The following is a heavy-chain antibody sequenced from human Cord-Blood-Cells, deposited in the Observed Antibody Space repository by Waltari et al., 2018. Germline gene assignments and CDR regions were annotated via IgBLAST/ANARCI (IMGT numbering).Heavy chain of an antibody. J-gene: IGHJ4*02. Sequence: QLQLQESGPGLVKPSETLSLTCTVSGGSISSSSYYWGWIRQAPGNGLEWIGSNYYSGSTYYNPSRKSRVTISVDTSKNQFSLKLSSVTAADTAVYYCARSGITGTFSDFDYWGQGTLGTVSS. CDR3: ARSGITGTFSDFDY. D-gene: IGHD1-7*01. CDR2: NYYSGST. CDR1: GGSISSSSYY. V-gene: IGHV4-39*01.